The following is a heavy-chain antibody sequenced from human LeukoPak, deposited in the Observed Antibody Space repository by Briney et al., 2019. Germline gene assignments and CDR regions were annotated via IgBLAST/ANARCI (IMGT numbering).Heavy chain of an antibody. D-gene: IGHD3-10*01. V-gene: IGHV4-59*01. CDR3: ARDLYEVRGVIPMN. CDR1: GGSISSYY. J-gene: IGHJ4*02. Sequence: SETLSLTCTVSGGSISSYYWSWIRQPPGKGLEWIGYIYYSGSTNYNPSLKSRVTISVDTSKNQFSLKLSSVTAADTAVYYCARDLYEVRGVIPMNWGQGTLVTVSS. CDR2: IYYSGST.